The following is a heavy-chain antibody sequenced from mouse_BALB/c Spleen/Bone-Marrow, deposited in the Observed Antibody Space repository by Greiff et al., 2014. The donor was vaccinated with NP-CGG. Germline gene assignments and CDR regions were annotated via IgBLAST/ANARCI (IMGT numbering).Heavy chain of an antibody. CDR1: GYSFTSYW. V-gene: IGHV1S81*02. J-gene: IGHJ4*01. Sequence: VQLQQSRAELVKPGASVKLSCKASGYSFTSYWMHWVKQRPGQGFEWIGEISPSNGRSNYNEKFKSKATLTVDKSSSTAYMQLSGLTSEDSAVYYCTRSELRRGGYALDYWGLGTSVTVSS. D-gene: IGHD2-12*01. CDR2: ISPSNGRS. CDR3: TRSELRRGGYALDY.